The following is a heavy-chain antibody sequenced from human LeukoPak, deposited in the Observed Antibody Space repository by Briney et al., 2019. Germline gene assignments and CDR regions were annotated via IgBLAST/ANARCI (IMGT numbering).Heavy chain of an antibody. J-gene: IGHJ4*02. CDR3: ARSPGYDYVWGSYPIDY. CDR2: IYYSGST. CDR1: GGSISSYY. D-gene: IGHD3-16*02. Sequence: KSSETLSLTCTVSGGSISSYYWSWIRQPPGKGLEWIGSIYYSGSTYYNPSLKSRVTISVDTSKNQFSLKLSSVTAADTAVYYCARSPGYDYVWGSYPIDYWGQGTLVTVSS. V-gene: IGHV4-59*05.